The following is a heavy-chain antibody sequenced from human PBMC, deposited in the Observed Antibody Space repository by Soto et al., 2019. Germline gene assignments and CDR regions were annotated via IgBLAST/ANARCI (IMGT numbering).Heavy chain of an antibody. CDR1: GGSISSSSYY. D-gene: IGHD1-1*01. V-gene: IGHV4-39*01. CDR2: IYYSGST. Sequence: SETLSLTCTVSGGSISSSSYYWGWIRQPPGKGLEWIGSIYYSGSTYYNPSLKSRVTISVDTSKNQFSLKLTSVTAADTAVYYCARQDDLVNPSFDYWGQGTLVTVSS. J-gene: IGHJ4*02. CDR3: ARQDDLVNPSFDY.